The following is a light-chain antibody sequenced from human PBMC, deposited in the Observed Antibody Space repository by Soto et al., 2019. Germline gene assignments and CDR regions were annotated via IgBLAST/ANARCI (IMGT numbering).Light chain of an antibody. CDR2: ASS. CDR3: QQYNNWTRT. J-gene: IGKJ1*01. Sequence: IVMTAPGATLSVSPGERATLSCRASQILSSDLTWYHPKPCQAPRLLIYASSTRATGSPARLSGSGSGTEFTLTINSLQSEYFSVYYFQQYNNWTRTFGQGTKVDIK. V-gene: IGKV3-15*01. CDR1: QILSSD.